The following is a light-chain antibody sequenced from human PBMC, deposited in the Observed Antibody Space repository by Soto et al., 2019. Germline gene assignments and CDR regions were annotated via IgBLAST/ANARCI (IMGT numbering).Light chain of an antibody. CDR1: SSDVGGYNY. Sequence: YVLTQPASESGSPGQSITISCTGTSSDVGGYNYVSWYQQHPGKAPKLMIYDVTNRPSGVSNRFSGSKSGNTASLTISGLQAEDEADYYCSSYTSSTSFYFGTGTKVTVL. J-gene: IGLJ1*01. CDR3: SSYTSSTSFY. V-gene: IGLV2-14*01. CDR2: DVT.